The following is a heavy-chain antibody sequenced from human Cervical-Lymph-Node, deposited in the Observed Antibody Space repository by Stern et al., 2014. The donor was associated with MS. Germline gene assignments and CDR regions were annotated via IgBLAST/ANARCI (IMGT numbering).Heavy chain of an antibody. D-gene: IGHD3-3*01. CDR2: VYYTGTP. CDR1: GASVSSGSYY. V-gene: IGHV4-39*01. Sequence: QVQLQESGPGLVKPSETLSLTCTVSGASVSSGSYYWGWIRQSPGKRLEWIGYVYYTGTPYSNPSLSSRVTLSADTSNNHFFLNLSSVTATDTAVYYCARHDQFLGGMDVWGQGTTVTVSS. CDR3: ARHDQFLGGMDV. J-gene: IGHJ6*02.